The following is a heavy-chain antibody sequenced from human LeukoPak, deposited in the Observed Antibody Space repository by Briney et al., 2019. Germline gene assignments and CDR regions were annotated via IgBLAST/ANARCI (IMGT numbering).Heavy chain of an antibody. D-gene: IGHD3-16*01. CDR3: ARGGGLDV. J-gene: IGHJ6*02. CDR1: GFTFSSYW. V-gene: IGHV3-7*03. Sequence: GGSLRLSCAASGFTFSSYWRNWARQAPGKGREWVASINHNGNVNYYVDSVKGRFTISRDNAKNSLYLQMSNLRAEDTAVYFCARGGGLDVWGQGATVTVSS. CDR2: INHNGNVN.